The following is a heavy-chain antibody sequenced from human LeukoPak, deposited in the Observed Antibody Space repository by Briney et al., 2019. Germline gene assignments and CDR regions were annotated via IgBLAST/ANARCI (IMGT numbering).Heavy chain of an antibody. V-gene: IGHV1-45*02. CDR3: ARSPFSGDDDAFDI. J-gene: IGHJ3*02. D-gene: IGHD5-12*01. CDR1: GYTFTYRY. Sequence: ASVKVSCKASGYTFTYRYLHWVRQAPGQAPEWMGWITPFNGNTNYAQQFQDRVTITRDRSRNTVYMELNSLRFEDTAMYYRARSPFSGDDDAFDIWGQGTMVTVSS. CDR2: ITPFNGNT.